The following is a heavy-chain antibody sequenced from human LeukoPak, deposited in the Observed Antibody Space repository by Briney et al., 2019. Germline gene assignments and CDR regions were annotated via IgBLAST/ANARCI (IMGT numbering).Heavy chain of an antibody. V-gene: IGHV4-59*01. CDR3: ARMSRTYFDY. Sequence: SETLSLTCTVSGGSISNYYWNWIRQPPGKGLEWIGYIYYSGSTNYNPSLKSRVTISVDTSKNQFSLKLNSVTAADTAAYYCARMSRTYFDYWGQGTLVTVSS. J-gene: IGHJ4*02. CDR1: GGSISNYY. CDR2: IYYSGST.